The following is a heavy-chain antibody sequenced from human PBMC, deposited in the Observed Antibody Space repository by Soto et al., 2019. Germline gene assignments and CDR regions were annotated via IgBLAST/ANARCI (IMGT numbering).Heavy chain of an antibody. CDR3: AAETKSYFYGMDV. CDR1: GLTFSSSA. CDR2: ISYDGSNK. J-gene: IGHJ6*02. Sequence: QVQLVESGEGVVQPGRSLRLSCAASGLTFSSSAMHWVRQAPGKGLEWVALISYDGSNKYYVDSVKGRFTISRDNSKNTLDLQMNSLREEDTAVYYCAAETKSYFYGMDVWGQGTTVTVSS. V-gene: IGHV3-30*03.